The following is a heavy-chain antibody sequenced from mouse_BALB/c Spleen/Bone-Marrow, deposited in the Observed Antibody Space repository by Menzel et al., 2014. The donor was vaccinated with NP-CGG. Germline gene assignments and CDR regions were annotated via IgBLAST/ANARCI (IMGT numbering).Heavy chain of an antibody. Sequence: VQLQQSGPELVKPGASVKMSCKASGYTFTSYIMHWVKQKPGQGPEWIGYINPYNDGTKYNEKLKGKATLTSDKSSSTAYMELSSLTSEDSAVYYCARRWLPYAMDYWGQGTSVTVSS. D-gene: IGHD2-3*01. CDR2: INPYNDGT. CDR3: ARRWLPYAMDY. CDR1: GYTFTSYI. V-gene: IGHV1-14*01. J-gene: IGHJ4*01.